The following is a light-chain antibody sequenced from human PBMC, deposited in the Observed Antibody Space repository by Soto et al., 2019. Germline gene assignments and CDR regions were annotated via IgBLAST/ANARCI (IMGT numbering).Light chain of an antibody. CDR2: HAS. V-gene: IGKV3-11*01. CDR1: QSVSTY. Sequence: EIVLTQSPATLSLSPGERATLSCRASQSVSTYLAWYQQKPGQAPRLLIYHASNRATGIPARFSGSGSGTDFTLTISSLEPEDFAVYYCQQRSNWLTFGGGTKVGIK. CDR3: QQRSNWLT. J-gene: IGKJ4*01.